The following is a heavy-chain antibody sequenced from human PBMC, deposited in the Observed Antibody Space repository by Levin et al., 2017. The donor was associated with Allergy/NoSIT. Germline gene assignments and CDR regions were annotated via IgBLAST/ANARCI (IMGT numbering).Heavy chain of an antibody. Sequence: SQTLSLTCTVSGDSISSDYYWGWLRQPPGKGLEWVGYIHYTGRTYYNPSLKSRVTISVDTSKNHFSLRLSSVTAADTAVYYCARRGYHNAGFDYWGQGTLVTVSS. J-gene: IGHJ4*02. CDR3: ARRGYHNAGFDY. CDR1: GDSISSDYY. CDR2: IHYTGRT. D-gene: IGHD5-12*01. V-gene: IGHV4-39*02.